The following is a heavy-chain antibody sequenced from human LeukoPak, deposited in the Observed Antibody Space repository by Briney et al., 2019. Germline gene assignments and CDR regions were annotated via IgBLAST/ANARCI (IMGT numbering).Heavy chain of an antibody. CDR3: ARGGLNNWFDP. CDR1: GYTFTGYY. Sequence: ASVKVSCKASGYTFTGYYMHWVRQAPGQGLEWMGCINPNSGTDDTNYVQKFRGRVTMTRDTSINTAYMELSGLRSDDTAVYYCARGGLNNWFDPWGQGTLVTVSS. J-gene: IGHJ5*02. V-gene: IGHV1-2*02. D-gene: IGHD1-26*01. CDR2: INPNSGTDDT.